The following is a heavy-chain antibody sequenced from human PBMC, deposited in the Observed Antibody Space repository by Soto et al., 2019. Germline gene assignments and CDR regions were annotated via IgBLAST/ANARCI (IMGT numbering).Heavy chain of an antibody. CDR3: ARSPEATVTAFDY. CDR2: IYYSGST. CDR1: GGSISSGGYY. V-gene: IGHV4-31*03. J-gene: IGHJ4*02. D-gene: IGHD4-17*01. Sequence: QVQLQESGPGLVKPSQTLSLTCTVSGGSISSGGYYWSWIRQHPGKGLEWIGYIYYSGSTYYNPYLKSRVTISVDTSKNQFSPKLSSVTAADTAVYYCARSPEATVTAFDYWGQGTLVTVSS.